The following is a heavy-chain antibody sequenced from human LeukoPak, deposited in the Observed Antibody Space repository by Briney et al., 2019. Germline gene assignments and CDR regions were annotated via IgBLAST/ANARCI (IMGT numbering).Heavy chain of an antibody. CDR3: ARDQWELLVIAAFDI. D-gene: IGHD1-26*01. J-gene: IGHJ3*02. CDR2: ISSSDSYI. Sequence: KAGGSLRLSRAASGFTFSSNSMNWVRQAPGKGLEWVSSISSSDSYIYYADSVKGRFTISRDNAKNSLYLQMNSLRAEDTAVYYCARDQWELLVIAAFDIWGQGTMVTVSS. CDR1: GFTFSSNS. V-gene: IGHV3-21*01.